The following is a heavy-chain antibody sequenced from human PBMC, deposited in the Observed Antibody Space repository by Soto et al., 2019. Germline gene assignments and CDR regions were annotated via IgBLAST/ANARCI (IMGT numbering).Heavy chain of an antibody. J-gene: IGHJ5*02. CDR2: IYWDDDK. CDR3: ALRRGYCSGGSCYSIWFDP. CDR1: GFSLSTSGVG. V-gene: IGHV2-5*02. Sequence: SGPTLVNPTQTLTLTCTLSGFSLSTSGVGVGWIRQPPGKAPEWLTLIYWDDDKRYSPSLKSRLTITKDTSKNQVVLTMTNMDPVDTATYYCALRRGYCSGGSCYSIWFDPWGQGTLVTVSS. D-gene: IGHD2-15*01.